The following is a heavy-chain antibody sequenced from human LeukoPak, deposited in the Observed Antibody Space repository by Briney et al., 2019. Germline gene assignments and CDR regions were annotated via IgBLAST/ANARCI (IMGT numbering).Heavy chain of an antibody. CDR3: ARDSIHRRTTPFDY. V-gene: IGHV1-18*01. J-gene: IGHJ4*02. D-gene: IGHD1-7*01. CDR2: ISAYNGNS. Sequence: ASVKVSCKASGYTFTSYGISWVRQAPGQGLEWMGWISAYNGNSNYAQKLQGRVTMTTDTSTSTAYMELRSLRSDDTAVYYCARDSIHRRTTPFDYWGQGTLVTVSS. CDR1: GYTFTSYG.